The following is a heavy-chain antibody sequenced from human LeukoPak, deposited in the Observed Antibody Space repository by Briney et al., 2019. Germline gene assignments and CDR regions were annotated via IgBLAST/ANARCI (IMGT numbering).Heavy chain of an antibody. CDR2: INTYNGKT. Sequence: ASVKVSCKASGYTFTSYGISWVRQAPGQGLEWMGWINTYNGKTNYEQKLQGRVTMTTDTSTSTAYMELRRLRSDDTAVYYCARDGTLGLLWFGELHHYFDYWGQGTLVTVSS. J-gene: IGHJ4*02. CDR3: ARDGTLGLLWFGELHHYFDY. CDR1: GYTFTSYG. V-gene: IGHV1-18*01. D-gene: IGHD3-10*01.